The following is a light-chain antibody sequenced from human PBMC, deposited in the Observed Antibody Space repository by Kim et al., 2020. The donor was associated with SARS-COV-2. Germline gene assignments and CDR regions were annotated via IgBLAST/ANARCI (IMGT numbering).Light chain of an antibody. CDR3: QQYSNYSPT. V-gene: IGKV1-5*01. J-gene: IGKJ1*01. Sequence: ASVGDRVTITCRASQSISSWLAWYQQKPGKAPKLLIYDAYSLESGVPSRFSGSGSGTEFTLTISSLQPDDFATYYCQQYSNYSPTFGQGTKVDIK. CDR1: QSISSW. CDR2: DAY.